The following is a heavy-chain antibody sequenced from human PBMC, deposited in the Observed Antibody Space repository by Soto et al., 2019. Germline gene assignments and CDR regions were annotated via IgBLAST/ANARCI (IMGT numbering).Heavy chain of an antibody. V-gene: IGHV3-53*01. CDR3: AKCMGSSWIGVIDN. CDR1: GFTVSTNY. D-gene: IGHD6-13*01. J-gene: IGHJ4*02. Sequence: GGSLRLSCAASGFTVSTNYMSWVRQSPGKGLEWVSVIYTGGSTYYADSVRGRFTISRDNSKNRLFLQMNSLRAEDTAIYYCAKCMGSSWIGVIDNWGQGTLVTVSS. CDR2: IYTGGST.